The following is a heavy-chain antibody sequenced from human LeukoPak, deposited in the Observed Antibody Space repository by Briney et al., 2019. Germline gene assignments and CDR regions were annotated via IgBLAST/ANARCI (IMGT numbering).Heavy chain of an antibody. D-gene: IGHD3-3*01. CDR3: ARDQFGDFWSGYYHYYYGMDV. J-gene: IGHJ6*02. CDR1: GFTFSSYA. V-gene: IGHV3-30-3*01. CDR2: ISYDGSNK. Sequence: GGSLRLSCAASGFTFSSYAMHWVRQAPGKGLEGVAVISYDGSNKYYADSVKGRFTTSRDNSKNTLYLQMNSLRAEDTAVYYCARDQFGDFWSGYYHYYYGMDVWGQGTTVTVSS.